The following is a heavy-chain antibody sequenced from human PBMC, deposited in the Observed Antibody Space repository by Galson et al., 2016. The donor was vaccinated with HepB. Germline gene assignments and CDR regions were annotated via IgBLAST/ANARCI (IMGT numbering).Heavy chain of an antibody. CDR2: IHYTGST. V-gene: IGHV4-59*08. CDR3: ARHGRGSSDWSWL. D-gene: IGHD6-19*01. CDR1: GASMSSYY. Sequence: SETLSLTCSVSGASMSSYYWSWVRQPPGKRLEWIGYIHYTGSTNYDPSLRSRVTISVDTPSNQFSLNLSSVTAADTAVYYCARHGRGSSDWSWLWGQGTLVTVSS. J-gene: IGHJ4*02.